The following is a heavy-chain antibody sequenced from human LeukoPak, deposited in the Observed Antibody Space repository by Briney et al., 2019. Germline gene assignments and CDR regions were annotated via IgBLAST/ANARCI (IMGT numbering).Heavy chain of an antibody. CDR1: GFTFSSYS. CDR3: ATKWNFDY. D-gene: IGHD1-1*01. CDR2: ISSSSSTI. J-gene: IGHJ4*02. Sequence: PGGSLRLSCAASGFTFSSYSMNWVRQAPGKGLEWVSYISSSSSTIYYADSVKGRFTIYRDNAKNSLYLQMNSLRAEDTAVYYCATKWNFDYWGQGTLVTVSS. V-gene: IGHV3-48*04.